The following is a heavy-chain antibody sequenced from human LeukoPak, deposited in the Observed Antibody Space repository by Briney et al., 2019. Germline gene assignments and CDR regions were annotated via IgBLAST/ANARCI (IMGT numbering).Heavy chain of an antibody. CDR1: GYTLSDLS. CDR2: WDREEGET. V-gene: IGHV1-24*01. Sequence: GASVKVSCKVSGYTLSDLSIHWVRQTPEKGLEWMGGWDREEGETVYAQRFQGRVTMTEDTSTATVYMELSSLTSDDTALYYCATYADWKYVYPMGEPKWFEPWGQGTRVTVSS. CDR3: ATYADWKYVYPMGEPKWFEP. J-gene: IGHJ5*02. D-gene: IGHD1-7*01.